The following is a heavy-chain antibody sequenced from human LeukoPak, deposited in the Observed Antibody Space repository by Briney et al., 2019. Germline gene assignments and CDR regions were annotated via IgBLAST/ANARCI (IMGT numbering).Heavy chain of an antibody. Sequence: PSGTLSLTCAVSGGSISSSYWWSWVRQPPGKGLEWIGEVYHSGTTNYYPSLKSRVTISVDTSKNQFSLKLSSVTAADTAVYYCACLTTADAFDIWGQGTMVTVSS. CDR3: ACLTTADAFDI. V-gene: IGHV4-4*02. J-gene: IGHJ3*02. CDR2: VYHSGTT. D-gene: IGHD3-22*01. CDR1: GGSISSSYW.